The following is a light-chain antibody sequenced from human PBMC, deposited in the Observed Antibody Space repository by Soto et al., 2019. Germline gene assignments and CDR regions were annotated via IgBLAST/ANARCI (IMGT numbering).Light chain of an antibody. CDR3: QQYNNWPPWT. Sequence: EIVMTQSPATLSVSPGERATLSCRASQSVSSNLAWYQQKPGQAPRLLIYGASTRATGIPARFSGSGSGTEFPLTISSLQSEECAVYYCQQYNNWPPWTFGQGTKVEIK. V-gene: IGKV3-15*01. CDR1: QSVSSN. J-gene: IGKJ1*01. CDR2: GAS.